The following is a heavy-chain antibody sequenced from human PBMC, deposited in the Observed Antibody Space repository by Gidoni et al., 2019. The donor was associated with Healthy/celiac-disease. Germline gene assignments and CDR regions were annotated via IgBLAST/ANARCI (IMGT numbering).Heavy chain of an antibody. J-gene: IGHJ3*02. Sequence: EVQLLESGGGLVQPGGSLSLSCAASGFTFSSYAMSWVRQAPGKGLESVSAISGSGGSTYYADSVKGRFTISRDNSKNTLYLQMNSLRAEDTAVYYCAKETHIVVVTAPAFDIWGQGTMVTVSS. D-gene: IGHD2-21*02. CDR3: AKETHIVVVTAPAFDI. CDR2: ISGSGGST. V-gene: IGHV3-23*01. CDR1: GFTFSSYA.